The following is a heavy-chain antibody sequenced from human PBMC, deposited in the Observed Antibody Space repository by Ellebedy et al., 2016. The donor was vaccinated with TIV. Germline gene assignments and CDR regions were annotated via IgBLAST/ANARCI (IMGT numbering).Heavy chain of an antibody. D-gene: IGHD2-2*01. CDR2: IDGTSYST. Sequence: PGGSLRLSCTTSGFTFSSYAMGWVRQAPGRGLEWVSAIDGTSYSTFYADSVEGRFTISRDNSKNTLYLQMNSLRVEDTAVYYCAKPPVGHCISTVCYVFDDWGQGTLVTVSS. V-gene: IGHV3-23*01. CDR3: AKPPVGHCISTVCYVFDD. CDR1: GFTFSSYA. J-gene: IGHJ4*02.